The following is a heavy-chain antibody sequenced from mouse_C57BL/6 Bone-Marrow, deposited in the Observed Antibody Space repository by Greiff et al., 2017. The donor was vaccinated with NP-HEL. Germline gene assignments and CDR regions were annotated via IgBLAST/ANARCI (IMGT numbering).Heavy chain of an antibody. CDR2: IYPRSGNT. CDR3: ARLGYYGIWFAY. D-gene: IGHD1-1*01. V-gene: IGHV1-81*01. CDR1: GYTFTSYG. Sequence: VQLQESGAELARPGASVKLSCKASGYTFTSYGISWVKQRTGQGLEWIGEIYPRSGNTYYNEKFKGKATLTADKSSSTAYMELRSLTSEDSAVYFCARLGYYGIWFAYWGQGTLVTVSA. J-gene: IGHJ3*01.